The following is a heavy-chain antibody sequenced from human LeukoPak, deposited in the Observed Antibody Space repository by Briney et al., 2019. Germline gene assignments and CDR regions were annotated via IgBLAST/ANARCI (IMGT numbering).Heavy chain of an antibody. CDR2: INPSGGST. J-gene: IGHJ4*02. CDR3: ARVPNEAGVDY. D-gene: IGHD6-19*01. CDR1: GYTFTTYY. V-gene: IGHV1-46*01. Sequence: ASVKVSCKASGYTFTTYYMHWVRQAPGQGLEWMGIINPSGGSTSYAQKFQGRVTMTRDTSTSTVYMELSSLRSEDTAVYYCARVPNEAGVDYWGQGTLVTVSS.